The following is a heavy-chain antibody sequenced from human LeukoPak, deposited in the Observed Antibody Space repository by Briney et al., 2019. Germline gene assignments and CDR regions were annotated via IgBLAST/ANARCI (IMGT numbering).Heavy chain of an antibody. Sequence: GGSLRLSCAASGFTFDDYGMSWVRQAPGKGLEWVAGINWNGGSTGYADSVKGRFTISRDNAKNSLYLQMNSLRAEDTALYYCARGWELHGSDAFDIWGQGTMVTVSS. CDR2: INWNGGST. CDR3: ARGWELHGSDAFDI. V-gene: IGHV3-20*04. D-gene: IGHD1-26*01. CDR1: GFTFDDYG. J-gene: IGHJ3*02.